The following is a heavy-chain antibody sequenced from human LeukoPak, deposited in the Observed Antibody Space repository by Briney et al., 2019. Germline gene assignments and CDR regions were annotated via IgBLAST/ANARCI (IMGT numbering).Heavy chain of an antibody. Sequence: GGSLRLSCAASGFTFSSYAMHWVRQTPGKGLEWVAVMSSDGSKKYYADSVKGRFTISRDNSKNTLYLQMNSLRAEDTAVYYCATDRNSGKYYDYWGQGTLVTVSS. CDR1: GFTFSSYA. CDR3: ATDRNSGKYYDY. V-gene: IGHV3-30-3*01. D-gene: IGHD1-26*01. J-gene: IGHJ4*02. CDR2: MSSDGSKK.